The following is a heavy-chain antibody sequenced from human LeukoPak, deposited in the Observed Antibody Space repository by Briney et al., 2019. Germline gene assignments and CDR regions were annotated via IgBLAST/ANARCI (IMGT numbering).Heavy chain of an antibody. J-gene: IGHJ4*02. V-gene: IGHV3-64*04. Sequence: GGSLRLSCSASGFSFSNYNMYWVRQAPGKGLEYVSAIFKSGSGTFYADSVKGRFTISRDNSKNTLFLQMSSLTTDDTAVYYCARDRSRNYSCDYWGQGTLVSVSS. D-gene: IGHD2-2*01. CDR2: IFKSGSGT. CDR1: GFSFSNYN. CDR3: ARDRSRNYSCDY.